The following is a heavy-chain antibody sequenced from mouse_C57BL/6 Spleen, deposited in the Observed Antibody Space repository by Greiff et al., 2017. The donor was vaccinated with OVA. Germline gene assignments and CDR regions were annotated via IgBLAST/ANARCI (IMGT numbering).Heavy chain of an antibody. J-gene: IGHJ1*03. CDR1: GYTFTSYG. D-gene: IGHD1-1*01. CDR3: ARDYGSSRWYYDV. CDR2: IYPRRGNT. V-gene: IGHV1-81*01. Sequence: QVQLQQSGAELARPGASVKLSCKASGYTFTSYGISWVKQRTGQGLEWIGEIYPRRGNTYYNEKFKGKATLTADKSSSTAYRELRRLTSEASAVYFGARDYGSSRWYYDVWGTGTTVTVSS.